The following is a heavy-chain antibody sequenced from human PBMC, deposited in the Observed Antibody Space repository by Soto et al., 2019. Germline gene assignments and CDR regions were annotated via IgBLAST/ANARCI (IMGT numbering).Heavy chain of an antibody. CDR3: ARDYGDYGVIDY. Sequence: QVQLQQWGAGLLKPSETLSLTCAVYGGSFSGYYWSWIRQPPGKGLEWIGEINHSGSTNHNPSLKSRVTISGDTSNNQFSLYLSSVTAADTAVYYCARDYGDYGVIDYWGQGTLVTVSS. D-gene: IGHD4-17*01. V-gene: IGHV4-34*01. J-gene: IGHJ4*02. CDR2: INHSGST. CDR1: GGSFSGYY.